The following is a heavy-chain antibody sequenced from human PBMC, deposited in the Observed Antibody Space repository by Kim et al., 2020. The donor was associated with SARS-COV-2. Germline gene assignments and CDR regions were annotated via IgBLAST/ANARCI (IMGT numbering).Heavy chain of an antibody. CDR1: GFTFSSYA. J-gene: IGHJ5*02. Sequence: GGSLRLSCADSGFTFSSYAMHWVRKAPGKGLEWVAGISYDGSNKYYADSVTGRFTISRDNTKNNLYLQMNRLRAEDTAVYDCASSRIASGLRFNPRGQGT. V-gene: IGHV3-30-3*01. CDR3: ASSRIASGLRFNP. D-gene: IGHD6-13*01. CDR2: ISYDGSNK.